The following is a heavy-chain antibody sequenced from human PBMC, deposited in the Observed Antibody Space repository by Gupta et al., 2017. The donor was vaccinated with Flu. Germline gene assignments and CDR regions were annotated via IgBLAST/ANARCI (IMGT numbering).Heavy chain of an antibody. V-gene: IGHV1-69*01. CDR1: GGTFSSYA. J-gene: IGHJ4*02. CDR3: ATGTSPRYCSGGSCSFDY. Sequence: QVQLVQSGAEVKKPGSSVKVSCKASGGTFSSYAISWVRQAPGQGLEWMGGIIPIFGTANYAQKFQGRVTITADESTSTAYMELSSLRSEDTAVYYCATGTSPRYCSGGSCSFDYWGQGTLVTVSS. D-gene: IGHD2-15*01. CDR2: IIPIFGTA.